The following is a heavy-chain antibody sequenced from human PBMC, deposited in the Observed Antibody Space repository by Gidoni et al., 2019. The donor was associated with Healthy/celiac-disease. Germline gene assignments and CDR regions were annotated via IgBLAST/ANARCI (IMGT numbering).Heavy chain of an antibody. J-gene: IGHJ4*02. Sequence: QVQLQQWGAGLLKTSETLSLTCAVYGGSFSGYYWSWIRQPPGKGLEWIGEINHSVSTNYNPSLKSRVTISVDTSKNQFSLKLSSVTAADTAVYYCARGLGRRPSRVDYWGQGTLVTVSS. CDR1: GGSFSGYY. CDR2: INHSVST. V-gene: IGHV4-34*01. CDR3: ARGLGRRPSRVDY.